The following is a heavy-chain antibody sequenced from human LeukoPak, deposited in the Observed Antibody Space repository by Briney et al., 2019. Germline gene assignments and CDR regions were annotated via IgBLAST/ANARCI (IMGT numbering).Heavy chain of an antibody. CDR1: GFTFSSYW. CDR3: AKFGIAAAGPAEYFQH. V-gene: IGHV3-23*01. CDR2: ISGSGGST. J-gene: IGHJ1*01. Sequence: GGSLRLSCAASGFTFSSYWMSWVRQAPGKGLEWVSAISGSGGSTYYADSVKGRFTISRDNSKNTLYLQMNSLRAEDTAVYYCAKFGIAAAGPAEYFQHWGQGTLVTVSS. D-gene: IGHD6-13*01.